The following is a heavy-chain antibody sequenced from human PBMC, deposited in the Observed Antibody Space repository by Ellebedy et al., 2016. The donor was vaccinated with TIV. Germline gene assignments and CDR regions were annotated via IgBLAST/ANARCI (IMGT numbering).Heavy chain of an antibody. CDR1: GFNLSPFA. CDR3: ASSRYHYYVGNTVFAY. Sequence: PGGSLRLSCTASGFNLSPFAMGWVRQAPGKGLEWVAGVNGGGLVIAYADSVKGRFTISRDNSKNTLDLQMNSLRAEDTAIYYWASSRYHYYVGNTVFAYWGRGTLVTVSS. CDR2: VNGGGLVI. J-gene: IGHJ4*02. D-gene: IGHD3-10*01. V-gene: IGHV3-23*01.